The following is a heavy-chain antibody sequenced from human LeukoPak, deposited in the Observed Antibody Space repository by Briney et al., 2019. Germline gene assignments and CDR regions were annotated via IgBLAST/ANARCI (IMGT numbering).Heavy chain of an antibody. D-gene: IGHD4-17*01. V-gene: IGHV3-23*01. Sequence: GGSLRLSCAASGFTFSSYAMSWVRQAPGKGLEWVSAISGSGGSTYYADSVKGRFTISRDNSKNTLYLQMNSLRAEDTAVYYCAKSASTGPELQIYGDYVGVYFDYWGQGTLVTVSS. CDR1: GFTFSSYA. CDR3: AKSASTGPELQIYGDYVGVYFDY. J-gene: IGHJ4*02. CDR2: ISGSGGST.